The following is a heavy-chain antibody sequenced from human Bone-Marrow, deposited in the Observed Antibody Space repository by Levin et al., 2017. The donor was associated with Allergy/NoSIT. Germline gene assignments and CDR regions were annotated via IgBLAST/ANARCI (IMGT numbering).Heavy chain of an antibody. CDR3: ARSQLLATVAPDHGLDV. Sequence: KISCQTSGDTSTSHAISWVRQAPGQGLEWMGAIIPFFGTPDYAQKFQGRVTITADEATNTAFMELSSLGNEDTAKYFCARSQLLATVAPDHGLDVWGQGTTVTVSS. CDR1: GDTSTSHA. CDR2: IIPFFGTP. J-gene: IGHJ6*02. V-gene: IGHV1-69*01. D-gene: IGHD1-1*01.